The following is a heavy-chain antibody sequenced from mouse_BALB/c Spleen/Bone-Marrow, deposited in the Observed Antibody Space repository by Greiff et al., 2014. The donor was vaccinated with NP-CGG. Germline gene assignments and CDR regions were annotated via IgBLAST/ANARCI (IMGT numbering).Heavy chain of an antibody. CDR2: INPSSGYT. D-gene: IGHD2-1*01. Sequence: QVQLQQSEAELARPGASVKMSCRASGYTFTTYTMHWVKQRPGQGLEWIGYINPSSGYTYYNQKFKDKATLTADKSSSAAYLQLSSLTSEDSAVYYCARVYGNYDAMDYWGQGTSVTVSS. J-gene: IGHJ4*01. V-gene: IGHV1-4*01. CDR3: ARVYGNYDAMDY. CDR1: GYTFTTYT.